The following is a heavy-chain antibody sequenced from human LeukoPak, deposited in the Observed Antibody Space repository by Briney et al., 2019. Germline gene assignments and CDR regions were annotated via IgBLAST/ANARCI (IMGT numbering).Heavy chain of an antibody. V-gene: IGHV1-2*02. D-gene: IGHD3-10*01. J-gene: IGHJ4*02. Sequence: GASVKVSCKASGYTXTGYYMHGVRQAPGQGLEWMGWINPNSGGTNHAQKFQGRVTMTRDTSISTAYMELSRLRSDGTAVYYCARDRPLDADDYYGFYYFDYWGQGTLVTVSS. CDR1: GYTXTGYY. CDR2: INPNSGGT. CDR3: ARDRPLDADDYYGFYYFDY.